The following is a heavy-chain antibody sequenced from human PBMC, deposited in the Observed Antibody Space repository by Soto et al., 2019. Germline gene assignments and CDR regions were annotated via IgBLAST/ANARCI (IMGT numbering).Heavy chain of an antibody. J-gene: IGHJ6*03. V-gene: IGHV1-2*04. Sequence: ASVKVSCKASGYTFTGYYMHWVRQAPGQGLEWMGWINPNSGGTNYAQKFQGWVTMTRDTSISTAYMELSRLRSEDTAVYYCARAITNWNYGYYYYYMDVWGKGTTVTV. CDR1: GYTFTGYY. CDR2: INPNSGGT. CDR3: ARAITNWNYGYYYYYMDV. D-gene: IGHD1-7*01.